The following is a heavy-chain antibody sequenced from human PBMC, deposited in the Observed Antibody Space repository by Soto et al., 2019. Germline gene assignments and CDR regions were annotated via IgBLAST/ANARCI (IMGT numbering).Heavy chain of an antibody. Sequence: ASVKVSCKASGFTFTSSAVQWVRQARGQRLEWIGWIVVGSGNTNYAQKFQERVTITRDMSTSTAYMELSSLRSEDTAVYYCAAVNPTYYYDSSGRVLYYFDYWGQGTLVTVSS. D-gene: IGHD3-22*01. J-gene: IGHJ4*02. V-gene: IGHV1-58*01. CDR2: IVVGSGNT. CDR1: GFTFTSSA. CDR3: AAVNPTYYYDSSGRVLYYFDY.